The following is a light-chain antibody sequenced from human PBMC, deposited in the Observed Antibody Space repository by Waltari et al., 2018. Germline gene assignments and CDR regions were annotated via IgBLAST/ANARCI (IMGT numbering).Light chain of an antibody. Sequence: QSVLTQPPSLSGAPGQRVTIPCTGRSSNIGAAYDVNWYQPLPGTAPKLLIYGNSNRPSGVPDRFSGSKSGTSASLAITGLQAEDEADYYCQSYDSSLSAVIFGGGTKLTVL. CDR1: SSNIGAAYD. CDR2: GNS. CDR3: QSYDSSLSAVI. V-gene: IGLV1-40*01. J-gene: IGLJ2*01.